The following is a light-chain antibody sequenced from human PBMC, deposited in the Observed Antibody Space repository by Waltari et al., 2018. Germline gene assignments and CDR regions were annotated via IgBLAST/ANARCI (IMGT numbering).Light chain of an antibody. CDR3: QKYNSAPRT. Sequence: DIQMTQSPSSLSASVGDRVTITCRASQGISNYLAWYQQKPGKVPKLLIYAASTLQSGVPSRLSGSGYGTEFTLTISSLQPEDVATDYCQKYNSAPRTFGQGTKVEIK. V-gene: IGKV1-27*01. J-gene: IGKJ1*01. CDR2: AAS. CDR1: QGISNY.